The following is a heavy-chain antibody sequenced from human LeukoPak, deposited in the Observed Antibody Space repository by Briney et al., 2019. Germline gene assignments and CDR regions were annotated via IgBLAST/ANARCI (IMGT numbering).Heavy chain of an antibody. J-gene: IGHJ4*02. V-gene: IGHV3-23*01. CDR1: GFTFSSYP. Sequence: QTGGSLRLSCAASGFTFSSYPMSWVRQAPGKGLEWVSAVSGSVGDTYYADSVKGRFTISRDNSKNTLYLQMNSLRAEDTALYHCATSSGWYPKYFDYWGQGTLVTVSS. CDR3: ATSSGWYPKYFDY. D-gene: IGHD6-19*01. CDR2: VSGSVGDT.